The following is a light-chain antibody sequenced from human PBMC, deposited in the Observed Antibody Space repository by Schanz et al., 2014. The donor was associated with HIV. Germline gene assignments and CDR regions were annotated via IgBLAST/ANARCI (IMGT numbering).Light chain of an antibody. CDR3: QQYNDWPPIT. V-gene: IGKV3-15*01. J-gene: IGKJ5*01. Sequence: EIVMTHSPGTLSVSPGERATLSCRASQTVSNNLAWYQQKPGQAPRLLIYGASTRVTGIPARFSGSGSGTEFTLTISSLQSEDFAVYYCQQYNDWPPITFGQGTRLEIK. CDR2: GAS. CDR1: QTVSNN.